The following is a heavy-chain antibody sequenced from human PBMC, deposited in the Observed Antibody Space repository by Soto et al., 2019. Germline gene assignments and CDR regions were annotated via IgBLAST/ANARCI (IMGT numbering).Heavy chain of an antibody. CDR3: ARPPFDSSGYYPN. V-gene: IGHV3-30*04. CDR1: GFTFSRYA. Sequence: PGGSLRLSCVVAGFTFSRYAMHWVRQAPGKGLEWVAAISYDGSDKNYADSVKGRFTISGDNSKDTLYLQMDSLRPDDTAFYYCARPPFDSSGYYPNWGQGTLVTVSS. J-gene: IGHJ4*02. D-gene: IGHD3-22*01. CDR2: ISYDGSDK.